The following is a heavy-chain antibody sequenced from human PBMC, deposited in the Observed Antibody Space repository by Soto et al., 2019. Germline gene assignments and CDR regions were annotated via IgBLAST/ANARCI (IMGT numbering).Heavy chain of an antibody. CDR3: ARGIAAAGWFDP. Sequence: SGPTLVNPTHTLTLTCTFSGFSLSTSGMCVSWIRQPPGKALEWLALIDWDDDKYYSTSLKTRLTISKDTSKNQVVLTMTNMDPVDTATYYCARGIAAAGWFDPWGQGTLVTVSS. CDR1: GFSLSTSGMC. V-gene: IGHV2-70*01. D-gene: IGHD6-13*01. CDR2: IDWDDDK. J-gene: IGHJ5*02.